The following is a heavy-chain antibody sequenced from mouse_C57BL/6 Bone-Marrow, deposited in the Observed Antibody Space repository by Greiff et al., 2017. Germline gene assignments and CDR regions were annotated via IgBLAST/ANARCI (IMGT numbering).Heavy chain of an antibody. J-gene: IGHJ1*03. V-gene: IGHV1-19*01. CDR3: AIPYSVIWYFDV. CDR2: LNPYNGGT. D-gene: IGHD1-1*01. CDR1: GYTFTDYY. Sequence: EVKLQQSGPVLVKPGASVKMSCKASGYTFTDYYMNWVKQSPGQSLEWIGGLNPYNGGTSYNEQFKGKATLTVDKSSSTVYMELNSLTSEDSAGDYCAIPYSVIWYFDVWGTGTTVTVSS.